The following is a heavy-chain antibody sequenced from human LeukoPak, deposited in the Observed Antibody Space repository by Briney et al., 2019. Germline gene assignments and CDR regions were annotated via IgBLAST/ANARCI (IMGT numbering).Heavy chain of an antibody. CDR1: GYSVSSGYY. CDR3: AREGDSSSVGWFDP. J-gene: IGHJ5*02. Sequence: SETLSLTCTVSGYSVSSGYYWGWIRQPPGKGLEWIGSIYHSGRTYYNPSLKSRVTISVDTSKNQFSLKLSSVTAADTAVYYCAREGDSSSVGWFDPWGQGTLVTVSS. D-gene: IGHD6-13*01. CDR2: IYHSGRT. V-gene: IGHV4-38-2*02.